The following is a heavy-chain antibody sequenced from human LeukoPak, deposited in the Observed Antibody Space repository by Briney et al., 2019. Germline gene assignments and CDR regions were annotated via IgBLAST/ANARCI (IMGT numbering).Heavy chain of an antibody. J-gene: IGHJ2*01. CDR3: ARSGSYYGWYFDL. Sequence: AGSLRLSCAASGFTFSSYWMHCVSQPPAEGRVWVSRSISDGSSTSYADSVKDRFTISIDNDKSTLYVQMNSLRAGATAVYYCARSGSYYGWYFDLWGRGTLVTVSS. CDR1: GFTFSSYW. D-gene: IGHD1-26*01. V-gene: IGHV3-74*01. CDR2: SISDGSST.